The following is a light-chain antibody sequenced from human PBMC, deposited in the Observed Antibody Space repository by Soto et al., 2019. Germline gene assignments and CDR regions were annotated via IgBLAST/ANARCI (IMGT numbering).Light chain of an antibody. CDR2: EGS. Sequence: QSALTQPASVSGSPGQSITISCTGTSSDVGSYNLVSWYQQHPGKAPKLMIYEGSKRPSGVSNRFSGSKSGNTASLTISGLQAEDEADYYCCSYARMFYVFGTGTKATVL. CDR3: CSYARMFYV. J-gene: IGLJ1*01. V-gene: IGLV2-23*01. CDR1: SSDVGSYNL.